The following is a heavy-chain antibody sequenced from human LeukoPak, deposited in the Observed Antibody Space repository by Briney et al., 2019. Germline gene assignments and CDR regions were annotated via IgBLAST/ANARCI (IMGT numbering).Heavy chain of an antibody. CDR2: IYSGGST. D-gene: IGHD6-13*01. CDR1: GFTVSSNY. Sequence: GGSLRLSCAAPGFTVSSNYMSWVRQAPGKGLEWVSVIYSGGSTYYADSVKGRFTISRDNSKNTLYLQMNSLRAEDTAVYYCAREDSSSWYRAFDIWGQGTMVTVSS. J-gene: IGHJ3*02. V-gene: IGHV3-53*01. CDR3: AREDSSSWYRAFDI.